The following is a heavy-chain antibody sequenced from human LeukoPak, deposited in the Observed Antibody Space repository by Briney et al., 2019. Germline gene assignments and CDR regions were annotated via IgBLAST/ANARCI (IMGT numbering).Heavy chain of an antibody. J-gene: IGHJ6*02. CDR1: GFSLSAYN. D-gene: IGHD4-23*01. CDR2: ISSSSATI. V-gene: IGHV3-48*04. CDR3: ARVNSRYYYYGMDV. Sequence: PGGSLRLSCEGSGFSLSAYNMNWVRQAPGKGLESVSYISSSSATIFYADSVKGRFTISRDNAKNSLYLQMNSLRAEDTAVYYCARVNSRYYYYGMDVWGQGTTVTVSS.